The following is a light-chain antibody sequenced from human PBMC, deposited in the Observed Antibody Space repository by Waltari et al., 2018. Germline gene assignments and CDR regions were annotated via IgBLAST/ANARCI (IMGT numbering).Light chain of an antibody. CDR1: ALSTQS. Sequence: SYELTQPPSVSVSPGQTARLTCTGDALSTQSGYWYQQKSGRPPVLMIYTDSGRPSGIPERFSGSSSGTTVTLTISAVQPEDEADYYCQSAHSNGSDVVFGGGTKLTVL. CDR3: QSAHSNGSDVV. V-gene: IGLV3-25*03. CDR2: TDS. J-gene: IGLJ2*01.